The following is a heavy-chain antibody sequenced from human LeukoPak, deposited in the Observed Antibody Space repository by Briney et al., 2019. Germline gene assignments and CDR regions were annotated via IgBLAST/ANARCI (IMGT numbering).Heavy chain of an antibody. CDR3: ARGMDYYDSSGYYRYFDN. Sequence: SETLSLTCIVSGGSLNTYYWSWIRQPPGKGLEWIGYIYYSGSTNYNPSLKSRVTISVDTSKNQFSLKLSSVTAADTAVYYCARGMDYYDSSGYYRYFDNWGQGSLVTVSS. CDR1: GGSLNTYY. V-gene: IGHV4-59*01. D-gene: IGHD3-22*01. J-gene: IGHJ4*02. CDR2: IYYSGST.